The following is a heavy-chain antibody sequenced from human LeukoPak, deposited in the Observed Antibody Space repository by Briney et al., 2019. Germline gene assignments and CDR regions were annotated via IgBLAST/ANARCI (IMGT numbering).Heavy chain of an antibody. V-gene: IGHV3-7*01. D-gene: IGHD2/OR15-2a*01. J-gene: IGHJ4*02. CDR2: INEDGSAQ. CDR3: ASRESSMSRSH. CDR1: GFMFSGYW. Sequence: PGGSLRLSCAASGFMFSGYWMNWVRHVPGKGLEWLANINEDGSAQFYVDSVRGRFTISRDNAKNSLYLQMNSMRAGDTAVYYCASRESSMSRSHWGQGTLVTVYS.